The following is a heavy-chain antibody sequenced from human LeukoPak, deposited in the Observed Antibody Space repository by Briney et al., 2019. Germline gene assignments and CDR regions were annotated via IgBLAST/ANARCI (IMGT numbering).Heavy chain of an antibody. Sequence: SETLSLTCAVYGGSFSGYYWSWIRQPPGKGLEWIGEINHSGSTNYNPSLKSRVTISVDTSKNQFSLKLSSVTAADTAVYYCARDMIYYDSSGYYDWFDPWGQGTLVTVSS. CDR3: ARDMIYYDSSGYYDWFDP. D-gene: IGHD3-22*01. CDR2: INHSGST. CDR1: GGSFSGYY. V-gene: IGHV4-34*01. J-gene: IGHJ5*02.